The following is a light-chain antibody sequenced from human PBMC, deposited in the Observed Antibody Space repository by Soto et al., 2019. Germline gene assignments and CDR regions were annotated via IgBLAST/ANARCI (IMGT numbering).Light chain of an antibody. CDR3: SSYTGSSTYV. CDR1: SSDVGGYNY. Sequence: QSALTQPASVSGSPGQSIAISCTGTSSDVGGYNYVSWYQQHPGKAPKLIIYDVSNRPSGVSNRFSGSKSGNTASLTISGLQAKDEADYYCSSYTGSSTYVFGTGTKVTV. V-gene: IGLV2-14*03. J-gene: IGLJ1*01. CDR2: DVS.